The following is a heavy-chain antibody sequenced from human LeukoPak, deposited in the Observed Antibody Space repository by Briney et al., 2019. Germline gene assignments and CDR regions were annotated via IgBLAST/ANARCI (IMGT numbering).Heavy chain of an antibody. CDR2: VNVDRTYT. Sequence: PGGSLRLSCAASGFTFTSYWMQWVRQAPGKGLVWVSRVNVDRTYTQYADSVKGRFTISRDNAKSTLNLQMSSPRAEDTAVYYCAVPQWELLNWGQGTLVTVSS. D-gene: IGHD1-26*01. CDR1: GFTFTSYW. V-gene: IGHV3-74*03. CDR3: AVPQWELLN. J-gene: IGHJ4*02.